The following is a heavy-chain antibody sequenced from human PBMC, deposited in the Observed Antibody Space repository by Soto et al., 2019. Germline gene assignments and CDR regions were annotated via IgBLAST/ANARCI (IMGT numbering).Heavy chain of an antibody. CDR3: AIQYDRLGASDF. CDR2: INTHNGKT. V-gene: IGHV1-18*01. CDR1: GYPFSSYG. J-gene: IGHJ3*01. D-gene: IGHD3-16*01. Sequence: ASVKVSCKSSGYPFSSYGITWVRQAPGQGLEWMGWINTHNGKTDYVQRLQGRVTMTTDTSTTTGYMELRSLSSDDTAVYYCAIQYDRLGASDFWGQGTLVTVSS.